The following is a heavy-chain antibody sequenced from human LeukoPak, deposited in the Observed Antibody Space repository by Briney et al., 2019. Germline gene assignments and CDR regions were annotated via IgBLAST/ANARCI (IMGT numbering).Heavy chain of an antibody. J-gene: IGHJ4*02. Sequence: SETLSLTCTVSGGFISSSSYYWGWIRQPPGKGLEWIGSIYYSGSTYYNPSLKSRVPISVDTSKKQFSLKLSSVTAADTAVYYCARLGVTYYYDSSGGAFDYWGQGTLVTVSS. V-gene: IGHV4-39*01. CDR3: ARLGVTYYYDSSGGAFDY. CDR1: GGFISSSSYY. CDR2: IYYSGST. D-gene: IGHD3-22*01.